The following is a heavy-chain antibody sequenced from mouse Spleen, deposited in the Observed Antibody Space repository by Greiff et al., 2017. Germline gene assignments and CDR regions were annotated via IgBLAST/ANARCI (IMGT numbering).Heavy chain of an antibody. J-gene: IGHJ2*01. CDR1: GYTFTSYW. CDR3: AREKAYYSNWDFDY. Sequence: QVQLKQPGTELVKPGASVKLSCKASGYTFTSYWMHWVKQRPGQGLEWIGNINPSNGGTNYNEKFKSKATLTVDKSSSTAYMQLSSLTSEDSAVYYCAREKAYYSNWDFDYWGQGTTLTVSS. V-gene: IGHV1-53*01. D-gene: IGHD2-5*01. CDR2: INPSNGGT.